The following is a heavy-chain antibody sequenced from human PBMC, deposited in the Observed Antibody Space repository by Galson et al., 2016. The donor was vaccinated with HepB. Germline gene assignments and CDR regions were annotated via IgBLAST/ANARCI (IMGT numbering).Heavy chain of an antibody. V-gene: IGHV3-33*01. CDR3: ARADSRSYASKWSLDY. J-gene: IGHJ4*02. Sequence: SLRLSCAASGFTFSAYGMHWVRQAPGKRLEWVATIWYDVIKRYHAGSVKGRFTISRDNSKNTLSLQMNSLRAEDTAVYYCARADSRSYASKWSLDYWGQGTLVTVSS. D-gene: IGHD3-16*01. CDR2: IWYDVIKR. CDR1: GFTFSAYG.